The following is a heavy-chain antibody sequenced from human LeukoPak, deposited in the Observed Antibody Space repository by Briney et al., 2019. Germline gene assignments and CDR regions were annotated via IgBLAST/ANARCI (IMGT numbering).Heavy chain of an antibody. Sequence: GGSLRLSCAASGFTSSSYAMHWVRQAPGKGLEYVSAISCNGGSTYYANSVKGRFTISRDNSKNTLYLQMGSLRAEDIAVYYCARGMRRPAITGTTCFDYWGQGTLVTVSS. CDR1: GFTSSSYA. J-gene: IGHJ4*02. D-gene: IGHD1-20*01. CDR2: ISCNGGST. CDR3: ARGMRRPAITGTTCFDY. V-gene: IGHV3-64*01.